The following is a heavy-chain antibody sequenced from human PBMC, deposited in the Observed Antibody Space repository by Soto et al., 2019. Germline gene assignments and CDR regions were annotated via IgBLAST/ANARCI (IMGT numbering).Heavy chain of an antibody. CDR2: INAGYGNT. Sequence: ASVKVSCKASGYTFSSYAMHWVRQAPGQRLEWMGWINAGYGNTKSSQKFQDRVTISRDTSASTAYMELTSLRSEDRAVYYCARGSVDTVDSSGFYEYWGQGTPVTVSS. CDR1: GYTFSSYA. CDR3: ARGSVDTVDSSGFYEY. D-gene: IGHD3-22*01. J-gene: IGHJ4*02. V-gene: IGHV1-3*01.